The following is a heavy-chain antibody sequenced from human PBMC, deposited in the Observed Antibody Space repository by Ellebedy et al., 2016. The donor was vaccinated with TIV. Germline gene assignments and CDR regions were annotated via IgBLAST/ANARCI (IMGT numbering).Heavy chain of an antibody. D-gene: IGHD1-26*01. J-gene: IGHJ4*02. CDR2: INHSGST. V-gene: IGHV4-39*07. CDR1: GASISSSSYY. CDR3: ARVSGLSIDY. Sequence: MPSETLSLTCTVPGASISSSSYYWSWLRQPPGKGLEWFGEINHSGSTNYNPSLKSRVTISVDTSKNQFSLKLSSVTAADTAVYYCARVSGLSIDYWGQGTLVTVSS.